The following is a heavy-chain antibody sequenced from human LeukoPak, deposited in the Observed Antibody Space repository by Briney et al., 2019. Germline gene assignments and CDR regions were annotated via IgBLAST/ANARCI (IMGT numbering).Heavy chain of an antibody. D-gene: IGHD3-3*01. V-gene: IGHV4-34*01. J-gene: IGHJ6*02. CDR3: ARAPVHYDFWSGVYYYGMDV. CDR1: GGSFSGYS. CDR2: INHSGST. Sequence: PSETLSLTCAVYGGSFSGYSWSWIRQPPGKGLEWIGEINHSGSTNYNPSLKSRVTISVDTSKNQFSLKLSSVTAADTAVYYCARAPVHYDFWSGVYYYGMDVWGQGTTVTVSS.